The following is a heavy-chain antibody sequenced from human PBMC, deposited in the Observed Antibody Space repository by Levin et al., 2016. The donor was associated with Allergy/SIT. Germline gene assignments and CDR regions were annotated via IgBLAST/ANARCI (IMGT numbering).Heavy chain of an antibody. CDR3: ARDEYGSGSCFDS. J-gene: IGHJ4*02. D-gene: IGHD3-10*01. CDR1: GFTVSGNY. Sequence: GESLKISCAASGFTVSGNYLSWVRQAPGKGLEWVSVIYYSGTTYYADSVKGRFTISRDNAKNTLYLQMNSLTAEDTAIYYCARDEYGSGSCFDSWGQGTLVTVSS. CDR2: IYYSGTT. V-gene: IGHV3-66*01.